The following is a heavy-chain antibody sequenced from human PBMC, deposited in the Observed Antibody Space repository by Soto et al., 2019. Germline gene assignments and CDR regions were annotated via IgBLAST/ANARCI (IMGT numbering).Heavy chain of an antibody. V-gene: IGHV3-21*01. CDR3: VMSEAARAPLFDY. J-gene: IGHJ4*02. CDR2: ISKSDYT. CDR1: GFAFNNYG. Sequence: GGSLRLSCTVSGFAFNNYGINWVRQAPGKGLEWVSSISKSDYTYYSDSVKGRFTISRDNAKNSVSLQMNTLRVEDTAVYYCVMSEAARAPLFDYWGQGTLVTVSS. D-gene: IGHD6-6*01.